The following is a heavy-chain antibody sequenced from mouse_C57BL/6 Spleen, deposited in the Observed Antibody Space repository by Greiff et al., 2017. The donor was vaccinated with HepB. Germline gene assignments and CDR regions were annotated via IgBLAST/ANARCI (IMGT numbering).Heavy chain of an antibody. J-gene: IGHJ4*01. CDR2: IYPGDGDT. Sequence: QVHVKQSGAELVKPGASVKISCKASGYAFSSYWMNWVKQRPGKGLEWIGQIYPGDGDTNYNGKFKGKATLTADKSSSTAYMQLSSLTSEDSAVYFCARWALITTVVPPMDYWGQGTSVTVSS. CDR3: ARWALITTVVPPMDY. V-gene: IGHV1-80*01. CDR1: GYAFSSYW. D-gene: IGHD1-1*01.